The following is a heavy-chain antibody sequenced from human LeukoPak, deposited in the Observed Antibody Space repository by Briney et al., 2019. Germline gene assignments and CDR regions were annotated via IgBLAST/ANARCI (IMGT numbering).Heavy chain of an antibody. Sequence: ASVKISCKVSGYTFTDYYMHWGQQSAGNGLEWMGVVEPEDGEAIYAEKCQGRVTITADTSTDTAYMELSSLRSEDTAVYYCATGASWLGDSSGYSAHFDYWGQGTLVTVSS. D-gene: IGHD3-22*01. CDR2: VEPEDGEA. J-gene: IGHJ4*02. CDR1: GYTFTDYY. CDR3: ATGASWLGDSSGYSAHFDY. V-gene: IGHV1-69-2*01.